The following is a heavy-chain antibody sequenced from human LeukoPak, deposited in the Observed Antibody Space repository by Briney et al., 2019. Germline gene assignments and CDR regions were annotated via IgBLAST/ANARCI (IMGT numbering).Heavy chain of an antibody. J-gene: IGHJ4*02. D-gene: IGHD3-10*01. CDR3: AKARLLWFGELMSPDFDY. Sequence: GGSLRLSCTASGFTFSTYHMHWVRQAPGKGLEWVAVISYDGSNKYYADSVKGRFTISRDNSKNTLYLQMNSLRAEDTAVYYCAKARLLWFGELMSPDFDYWGQGTLVTVSS. V-gene: IGHV3-30*18. CDR1: GFTFSTYH. CDR2: ISYDGSNK.